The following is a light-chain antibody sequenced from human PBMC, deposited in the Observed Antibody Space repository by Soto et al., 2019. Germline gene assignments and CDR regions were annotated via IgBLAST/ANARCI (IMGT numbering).Light chain of an antibody. V-gene: IGLV2-14*01. CDR1: SSDMGAYNY. J-gene: IGLJ3*02. CDR3: SSFATTSTLL. CDR2: EVS. Sequence: QSVLTQPASVSGSPGQSIAIACTGTSSDMGAYNYVSWYQQHPGKPPKLMIYEVSNRPSGVSDRFSGSKSGNTASLTISGLQAEDEADYYCSSFATTSTLLFGGGTKLTVL.